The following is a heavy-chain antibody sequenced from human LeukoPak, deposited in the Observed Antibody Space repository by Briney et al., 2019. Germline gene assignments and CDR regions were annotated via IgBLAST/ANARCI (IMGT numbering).Heavy chain of an antibody. CDR1: GYTFTSYY. CDR3: ARAPSYCYDSSGYDY. CDR2: INPNSGGT. J-gene: IGHJ4*02. V-gene: IGHV1-2*06. D-gene: IGHD3-22*01. Sequence: ASVKVSCKASGYTFTSYYMHWVRQAPGQGLEWMGRINPNSGGTNYAQKFQGRVTMTRDTSISTAYMELSRLRSDDTAVYYCARAPSYCYDSSGYDYWGQGTLVTVSS.